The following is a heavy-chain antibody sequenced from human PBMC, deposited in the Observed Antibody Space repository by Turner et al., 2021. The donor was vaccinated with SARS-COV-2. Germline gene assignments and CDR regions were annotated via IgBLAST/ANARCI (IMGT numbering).Heavy chain of an antibody. CDR2: ISWNSDNI. V-gene: IGHV3-9*01. CDR1: GFTFDDYA. D-gene: IGHD3-16*01. J-gene: IGHJ6*02. Sequence: EVHLVGSGGGLVKPGSSLGPPLPAPGFTFDDYAMHWVRQAPGKGLEWVSGISWNSDNIGYADSVKGRFTISRDNAKNSLYLQMNSLRAEDTALYYCAKEMLGNYYYYGMDLWGQGTTVTVSS. CDR3: AKEMLGNYYYYGMDL.